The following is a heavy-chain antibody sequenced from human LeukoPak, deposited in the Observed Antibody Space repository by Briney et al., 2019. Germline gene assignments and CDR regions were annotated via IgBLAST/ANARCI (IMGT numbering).Heavy chain of an antibody. D-gene: IGHD3-22*01. CDR2: IYPGDSDT. CDR1: GYSFTSYW. CDR3: ARRSPSNYYDSSGYYYRTARGGAFDI. Sequence: GESLKISCKGSGYSFTSYWIGWVRQMPGKGLEWMGIIYPGDSDTRYSPSFQGQVTISADKSISTAYLQWSSLKASDTAMYYCARRSPSNYYDSSGYYYRTARGGAFDIWGQGTMVTVSS. J-gene: IGHJ3*02. V-gene: IGHV5-51*01.